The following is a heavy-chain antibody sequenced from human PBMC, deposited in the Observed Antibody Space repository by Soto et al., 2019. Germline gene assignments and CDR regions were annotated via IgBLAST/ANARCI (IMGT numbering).Heavy chain of an antibody. CDR3: ARHQGPTRDGSSWSWPIDY. Sequence: PGESLKISCQGSGYTFTTYWITWVRQMPGKGLEWMGRIDPTNSYITYNPSFQGHVTISADKSISTAYLQWSSLKASDTAMYYSARHQGPTRDGSSWSWPIDYWGPGTRLTVSS. CDR2: IDPTNSYI. V-gene: IGHV5-10-1*01. J-gene: IGHJ4*02. D-gene: IGHD6-13*01. CDR1: GYTFTTYW.